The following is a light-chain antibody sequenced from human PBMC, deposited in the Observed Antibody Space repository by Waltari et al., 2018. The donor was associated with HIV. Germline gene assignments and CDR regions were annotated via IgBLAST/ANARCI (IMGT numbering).Light chain of an antibody. J-gene: IGKJ4*01. CDR1: QNISSY. CDR3: QQSYSTPLT. Sequence: DIQMTQSPSSLSASVGDRVTVSCWANQNISSYLIWYQQRPGKAPRLLIYTASTLQRGVPSRFSGSGSGTDFTLSITSLQPEDFATYYCQQSYSTPLTFGGGTRVEIK. V-gene: IGKV1-39*01. CDR2: TAS.